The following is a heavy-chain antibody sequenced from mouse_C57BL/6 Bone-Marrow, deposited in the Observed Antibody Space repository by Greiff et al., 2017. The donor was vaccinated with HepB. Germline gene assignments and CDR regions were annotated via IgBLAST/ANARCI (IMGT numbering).Heavy chain of an antibody. CDR3: YYYYGSYAMYY. V-gene: IGHV14-4*01. CDR2: IDPENGDT. CDR1: GFNIKDDY. D-gene: IGHD1-1*01. J-gene: IGHJ4*01. Sequence: EVQLQQSGAELVRPGASVKLSCTASGFNIKDDYMHWVKQRPEQGLEWIGWIDPENGDTEYASKFQGKATITADTSSNTAYLQLSSLTSEDTAVYYCYYYYGSYAMYYWGQGTSVTVSS.